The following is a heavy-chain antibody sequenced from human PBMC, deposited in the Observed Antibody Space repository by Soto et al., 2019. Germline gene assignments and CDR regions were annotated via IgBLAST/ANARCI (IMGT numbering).Heavy chain of an antibody. CDR3: ARLVGSL. CDR1: GYTFTGYR. J-gene: IGHJ4*02. V-gene: IGHV1-2*02. Sequence: ASVKVSCKASGYTFTGYRLHWVRQAPGQGLEWMGWINPNSGDTNLAQKFQGSVTLTRDTSISTVYMELGTLTSDDTAVYYCARLVGSLWGPGTLVTV. D-gene: IGHD1-26*01. CDR2: INPNSGDT.